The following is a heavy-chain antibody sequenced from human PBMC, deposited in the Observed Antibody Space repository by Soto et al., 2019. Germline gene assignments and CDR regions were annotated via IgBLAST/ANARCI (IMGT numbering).Heavy chain of an antibody. D-gene: IGHD3-10*01. J-gene: IGHJ6*02. V-gene: IGHV3-23*01. Sequence: EVELLESGGGLVRPGGSLRLSCAASGFTFSHYVLSWVRQSPERGLEGVSSISGSGSSAYVADSVRGRFIMSRDLSTNTVALQMNSLRAEDTAVYYCAKVRASYLSASYFYYGLDVWGQGTTVTVSS. CDR1: GFTFSHYV. CDR2: ISGSGSSA. CDR3: AKVRASYLSASYFYYGLDV.